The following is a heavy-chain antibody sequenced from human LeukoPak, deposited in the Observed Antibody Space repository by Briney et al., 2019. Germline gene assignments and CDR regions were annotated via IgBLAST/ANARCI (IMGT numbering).Heavy chain of an antibody. Sequence: GGSLRLSCAASGFTFSSYTMSWVRQAPGEGPEWVSAISGSGGSTYYADSVKGRFTISRDNSKNTLYLQMNSLRAEDTAVYYCAKDTYSSSWYGYWGQGTLVTVSS. D-gene: IGHD6-13*01. CDR2: ISGSGGST. CDR3: AKDTYSSSWYGY. CDR1: GFTFSSYT. V-gene: IGHV3-23*01. J-gene: IGHJ4*02.